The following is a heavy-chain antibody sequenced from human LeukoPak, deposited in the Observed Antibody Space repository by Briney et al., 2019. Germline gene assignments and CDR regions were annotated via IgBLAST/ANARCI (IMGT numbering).Heavy chain of an antibody. Sequence: PSETLSLTCAVYGGSFSGHYWSWIRQPPGKGLEWIGYIYYSGSTNYNPSLKSRVTISVDTSKNQFSLKLSSVTAADTAVYYCARDDFYCSSTSCYYNYMDVWGKGTTVTVSS. D-gene: IGHD2-2*01. CDR2: IYYSGST. J-gene: IGHJ6*03. CDR3: ARDDFYCSSTSCYYNYMDV. CDR1: GGSFSGHY. V-gene: IGHV4-59*11.